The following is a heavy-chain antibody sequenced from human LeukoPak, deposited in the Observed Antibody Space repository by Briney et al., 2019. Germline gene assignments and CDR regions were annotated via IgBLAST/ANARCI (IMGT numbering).Heavy chain of an antibody. CDR3: AKVGDYRAFDI. CDR1: GFTFSNFW. V-gene: IGHV3-7*01. J-gene: IGHJ3*02. CDR2: IKQDETEK. Sequence: GGSLRLSCTASGFTFSNFWMGWVRQAPGKGLEWVANIKQDETEKFYLGSVKGRFTISRDNSKNTLYLQMNSLRAEDTAVYYCAKVGDYRAFDIWGQGTMVTVSS. D-gene: IGHD4-17*01.